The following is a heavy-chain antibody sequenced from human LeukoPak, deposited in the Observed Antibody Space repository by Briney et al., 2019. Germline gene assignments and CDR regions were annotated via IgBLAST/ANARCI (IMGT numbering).Heavy chain of an antibody. J-gene: IGHJ4*02. D-gene: IGHD1-26*01. V-gene: IGHV4-4*07. CDR3: ARHSRSYSGFDY. CDR2: MYNSGST. CDR1: GGSTSSLY. Sequence: SETLSLTCTVFGGSTSSLYWSWVRQPAGKGLEWIGRMYNSGSTNYNPSLKSRVTMSVDTSKNQFSLMLSSVTAADTAVYYCARHSRSYSGFDYWGQGSLVTVSS.